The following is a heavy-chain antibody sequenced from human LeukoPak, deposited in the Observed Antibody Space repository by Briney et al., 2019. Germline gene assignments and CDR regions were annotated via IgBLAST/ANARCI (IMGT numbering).Heavy chain of an antibody. Sequence: ASVKVSCKASGYTFTSYGISWVRQAPGQGLEWTGWISAYNGNTNYAQKLQGRVTMTTDTSTSTAYMELRSLRSDDTAVYYCARDYLPEDRIEMATIYDALDIWGQGTMFTVSS. CDR2: ISAYNGNT. CDR3: ARDYLPEDRIEMATIYDALDI. D-gene: IGHD5-24*01. J-gene: IGHJ3*02. V-gene: IGHV1-18*01. CDR1: GYTFTSYG.